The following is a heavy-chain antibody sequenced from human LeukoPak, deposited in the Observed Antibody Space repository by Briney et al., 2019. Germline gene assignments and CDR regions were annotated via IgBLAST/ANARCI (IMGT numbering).Heavy chain of an antibody. D-gene: IGHD2-2*01. CDR3: AKARPPIVVVPAAIGNWFDP. V-gene: IGHV3-23*01. CDR2: ISGSGGST. J-gene: IGHJ5*02. Sequence: PGGSLRLSCAASGFTFSSYAMSWVRQAPGKGLEWVSAISGSGGSTYYADSVKGRFTISRDNSKNTLYLQMNSLRAEVTAVYYCAKARPPIVVVPAAIGNWFDPWGQGTLVTDSS. CDR1: GFTFSSYA.